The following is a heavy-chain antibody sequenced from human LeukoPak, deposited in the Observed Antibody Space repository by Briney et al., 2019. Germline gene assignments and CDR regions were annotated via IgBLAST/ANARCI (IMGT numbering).Heavy chain of an antibody. J-gene: IGHJ4*02. D-gene: IGHD3-22*01. CDR3: ARDSFYDSSGRYDY. CDR1: GFTFISYW. Sequence: GGSLRLSCAASGFTFISYWMHCFRQAPGKGLVWVSRINRDGSNIDYADSVRGRGTISRDNAKNTLFLRMDSLRAEDTAVYYCARDSFYDSSGRYDYWGQGTLVTVSS. CDR2: INRDGSNI. V-gene: IGHV3-74*01.